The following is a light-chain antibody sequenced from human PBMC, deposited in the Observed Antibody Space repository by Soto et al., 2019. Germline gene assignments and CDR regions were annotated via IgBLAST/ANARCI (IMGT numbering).Light chain of an antibody. J-gene: IGLJ2*01. V-gene: IGLV2-14*03. CDR3: SSYASDNTVV. Sequence: QSALTQPASVSGSPGQSITISCTGTSSDVGGYNYVSWYQQHPGKAPKFMIYDVSNRPSGVSDRFSGSKSGNTASLTISGLQAEDEADYYCSSYASDNTVVFGGGTQLNVL. CDR1: SSDVGGYNY. CDR2: DVS.